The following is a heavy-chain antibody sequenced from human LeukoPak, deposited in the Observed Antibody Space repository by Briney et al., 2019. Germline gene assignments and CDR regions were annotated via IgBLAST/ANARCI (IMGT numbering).Heavy chain of an antibody. CDR3: ARGSKAAPGTFDY. V-gene: IGHV4-59*01. CDR2: IYYTGST. Sequence: SETLSLTCTVSGGSISSYYWSWIQQPPGKGLEWIGYIYYTGSTDYNPSLKSRVAISVDTSKNQFSLKLSSVTAADTAVYYCARGSKAAPGTFDYWGQGTLVTVSS. CDR1: GGSISSYY. D-gene: IGHD6-13*01. J-gene: IGHJ4*02.